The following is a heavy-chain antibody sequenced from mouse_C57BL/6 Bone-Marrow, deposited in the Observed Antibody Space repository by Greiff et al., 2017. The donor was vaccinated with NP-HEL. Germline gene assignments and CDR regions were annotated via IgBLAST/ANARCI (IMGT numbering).Heavy chain of an antibody. V-gene: IGHV1-72*01. D-gene: IGHD1-2*01. CDR3: ARGEVTTAHYFDY. J-gene: IGHJ2*01. CDR1: GYTFTSYW. Sequence: QVQLQQPGAELVKPGASVKLSCKASGYTFTSYWMHWVKQSPGRGLEWIGRIDPNRGGTKYNEKFKSKATLTVDKPSSQANMQLSRLTSEDSAVYDCARGEVTTAHYFDYWGQGTTLTVSS. CDR2: IDPNRGGT.